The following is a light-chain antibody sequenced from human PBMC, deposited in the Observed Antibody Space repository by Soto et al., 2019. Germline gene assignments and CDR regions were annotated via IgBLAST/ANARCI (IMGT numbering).Light chain of an antibody. V-gene: IGLV6-57*03. J-gene: IGLJ2*01. CDR3: QSYDTSNSVV. CDR2: ENN. Sequence: NFMLTQPHSVSESPGKTVTISCTRISGSIASNYVQWYQQRPGSAPTTVISENNQRPSGVPDRFSGSIDSSSNSASLTISGLETEDEADYYCQSYDTSNSVVFGGGTKLTVL. CDR1: SGSIASNY.